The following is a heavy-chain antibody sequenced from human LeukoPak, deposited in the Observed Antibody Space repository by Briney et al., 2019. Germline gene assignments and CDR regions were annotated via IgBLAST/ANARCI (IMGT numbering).Heavy chain of an antibody. J-gene: IGHJ6*02. V-gene: IGHV3-49*03. D-gene: IGHD1-26*01. CDR3: SRGPILVWIHNGMDV. Sequence: GVSLTLPCSRFGYLFGEHAIRCLRQAPGEAREWVSFIRSKDYGRTPKYAASVEGRFTISRDDSKSSAYLQMNSLKTEDTAVYYCSRGPILVWIHNGMDVWGQGTTVTVSS. CDR1: GYLFGEHA. CDR2: IRSKDYGRTP.